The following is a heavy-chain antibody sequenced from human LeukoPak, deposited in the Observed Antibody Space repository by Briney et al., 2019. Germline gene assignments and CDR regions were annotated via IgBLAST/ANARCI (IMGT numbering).Heavy chain of an antibody. V-gene: IGHV3-30*02. J-gene: IGHJ4*02. CDR1: GFIFSKYD. D-gene: IGHD2-2*01. Sequence: PGGSLRLSCAASGFIFSKYDMHWVRQAPGKGLEWVAFIQYDGSNKYYSDSVKGRFTISRDNSKNTLYLQMNSLRAEDTALYYCAKTLSCTGTSCSGYFDYWGQGTLVTVSS. CDR2: IQYDGSNK. CDR3: AKTLSCTGTSCSGYFDY.